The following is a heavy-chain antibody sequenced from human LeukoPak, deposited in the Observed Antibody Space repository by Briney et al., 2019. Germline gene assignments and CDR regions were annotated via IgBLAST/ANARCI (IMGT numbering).Heavy chain of an antibody. CDR3: AKGQGTYYDFWRGYYSASSYYYYMDV. CDR1: GFTFSSYG. D-gene: IGHD3-3*01. Sequence: GGSLRLSCAASGFTFSSYGMHWVRQAPGKGLEWVAVISYDGSNKYYADSVKGRFTISRDNSENTLYLQMSSLRAEDTAVYYCAKGQGTYYDFWRGYYSASSYYYYMDVWGKGTTVTVSS. V-gene: IGHV3-30*18. CDR2: ISYDGSNK. J-gene: IGHJ6*03.